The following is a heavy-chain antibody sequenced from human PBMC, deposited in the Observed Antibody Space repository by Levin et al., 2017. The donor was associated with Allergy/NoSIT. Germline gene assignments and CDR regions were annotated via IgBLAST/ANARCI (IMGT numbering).Heavy chain of an antibody. D-gene: IGHD4-17*01. Sequence: GGSLRLSCAASGFTFSSYGMHWVRQAPGKGLEWVAVISYDGSNKYYADSVKGRFTISRDNSKNTLYLQMNSLRAEDTAVYYCAKQVHGDYVMGHYFDYWGQGTLVTVSS. J-gene: IGHJ4*02. CDR1: GFTFSSYG. CDR2: ISYDGSNK. V-gene: IGHV3-30*18. CDR3: AKQVHGDYVMGHYFDY.